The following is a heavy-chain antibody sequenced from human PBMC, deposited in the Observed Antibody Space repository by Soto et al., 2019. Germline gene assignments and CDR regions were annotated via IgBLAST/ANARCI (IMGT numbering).Heavy chain of an antibody. CDR3: ARHGFNQQLVLDKFRFDP. D-gene: IGHD6-13*01. V-gene: IGHV5-51*01. CDR2: IYPGDSDT. Sequence: GESLKISCKVSGYNFNTYWIAWVRQMPGKGLEWMGLIYPGDSDTRYSPSFQGQVTISADKSTSTAYLEWSSLKASDTAMFYFARHGFNQQLVLDKFRFDPWGQGTLVTVSS. J-gene: IGHJ5*02. CDR1: GYNFNTYW.